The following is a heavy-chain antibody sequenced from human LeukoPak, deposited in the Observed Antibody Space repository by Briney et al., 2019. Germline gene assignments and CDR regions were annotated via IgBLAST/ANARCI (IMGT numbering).Heavy chain of an antibody. Sequence: ASVKVSCKASGYTFTNYGISWVRQAPGQGLEWMGWISAYNGNTNYAQKLQGRVTMTTDTSTSTAYMELRSLRSDDTAVYYCASCSSTSCYYKYFQHWGQGTLVTVSS. V-gene: IGHV1-18*01. CDR1: GYTFTNYG. CDR2: ISAYNGNT. D-gene: IGHD2-2*01. CDR3: ASCSSTSCYYKYFQH. J-gene: IGHJ1*01.